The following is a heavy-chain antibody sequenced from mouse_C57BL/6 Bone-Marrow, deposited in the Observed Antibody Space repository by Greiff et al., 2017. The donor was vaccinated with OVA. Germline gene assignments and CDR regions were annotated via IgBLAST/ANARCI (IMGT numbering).Heavy chain of an antibody. CDR2: IDPEDGET. V-gene: IGHV14-2*01. J-gene: IGHJ4*01. Sequence: EVQLQQSGAELVKPGASVKLSCTASGFNIKDYYMHWVKQRTEQGLEWIGRIDPEDGETKYAPKFQGTATITADTSSNTASLQLSSMTSEDTAVYYGANYAYYYAMDYWGQGTSVTVSS. CDR3: ANYAYYYAMDY. CDR1: GFNIKDYY. D-gene: IGHD2-4*01.